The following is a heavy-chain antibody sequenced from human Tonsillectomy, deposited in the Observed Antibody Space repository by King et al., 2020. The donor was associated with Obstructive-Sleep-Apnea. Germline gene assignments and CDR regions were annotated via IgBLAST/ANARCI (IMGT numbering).Heavy chain of an antibody. D-gene: IGHD2-15*01. CDR2: IYYSGST. V-gene: IGHV4-39*07. J-gene: IGHJ4*02. Sequence: QLQESGPGLVKPSETLSLTCTVSGGSISSSSYYWGWIRQPPGKGLEWIGMIYYSGSTYYNPSLKSRVTISVDTSKNHLSLKLSSVTAADTAVYYCARDSASRYCSGGSCYGLDYWGQGTLVTVSS. CDR3: ARDSASRYCSGGSCYGLDY. CDR1: GGSISSSSYY.